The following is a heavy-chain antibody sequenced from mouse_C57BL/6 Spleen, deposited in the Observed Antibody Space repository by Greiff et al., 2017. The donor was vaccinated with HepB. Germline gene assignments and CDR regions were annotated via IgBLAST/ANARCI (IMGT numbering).Heavy chain of an antibody. CDR3: ARSLYDYDGGTWFAY. Sequence: VQLQQSGAELARPGASVKMSCKASGYTFTSYTMHWVKQRPGQGLEWIGYINPSSGYTKYNQKFKDKATLTADKSSSTAYMQLSSLTSADSAVYYCARSLYDYDGGTWFAYWGQGTLVTVSA. CDR2: INPSSGYT. CDR1: GYTFTSYT. D-gene: IGHD2-4*01. V-gene: IGHV1-4*01. J-gene: IGHJ3*01.